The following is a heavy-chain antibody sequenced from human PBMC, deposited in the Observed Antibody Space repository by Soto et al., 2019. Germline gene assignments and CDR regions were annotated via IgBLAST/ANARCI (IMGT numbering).Heavy chain of an antibody. D-gene: IGHD3-22*01. CDR1: GYTFTSYD. Sequence: ASVKVSCKASGYTFTSYDINWVRQATGQGFEWMGWMNPNSGNTGYAQKFQGRVTMTRDTSITTAYMELNSLRAEDTAVYYCARDQLYYNDISGRPLNAFDVWGQGTMVTVSS. CDR2: MNPNSGNT. J-gene: IGHJ3*01. CDR3: ARDQLYYNDISGRPLNAFDV. V-gene: IGHV1-8*01.